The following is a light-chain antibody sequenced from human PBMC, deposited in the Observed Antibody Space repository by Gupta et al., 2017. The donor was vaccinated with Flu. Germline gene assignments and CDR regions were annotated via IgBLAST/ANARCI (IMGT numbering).Light chain of an antibody. Sequence: QSALTQPASLSGSPGQSITISCTGTSSDVGGYNFVSWYQQRPGKAPKLMIYEVSNRPPGVSSRFSGSKSGNTASLTISGLQADDEADYYCSSYTSSSTPYVFGTGTKVTVL. CDR3: SSYTSSSTPYV. J-gene: IGLJ1*01. V-gene: IGLV2-14*01. CDR2: EVS. CDR1: SSDVGGYNF.